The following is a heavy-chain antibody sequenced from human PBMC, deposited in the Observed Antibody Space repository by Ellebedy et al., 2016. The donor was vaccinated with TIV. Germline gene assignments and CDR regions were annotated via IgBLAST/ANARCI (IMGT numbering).Heavy chain of an antibody. CDR1: GFTFSSYA. J-gene: IGHJ4*02. V-gene: IGHV3-30-3*01. Sequence: GESLKISXAASGFTFSSYAMHWVRQAPGKGLEWVAVISYDGSNKYYADSVKGRFTISRDNSKNTLYLQMNSLRAEDTAVYYCAKDRLATTVTTLDYWGQGTLVTVSS. CDR3: AKDRLATTVTTLDY. CDR2: ISYDGSNK. D-gene: IGHD4-17*01.